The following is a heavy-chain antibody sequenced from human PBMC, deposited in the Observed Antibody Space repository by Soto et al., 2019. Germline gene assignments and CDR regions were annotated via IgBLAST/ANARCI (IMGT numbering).Heavy chain of an antibody. Sequence: GGSLRLSCAASGFTFSSYGMHWVRQAPGKGLEWVAVIWYDGSNKYYADSVKGRFTISRDNSKNTLYLQMNSLRAEDTAVYYCARASRYDFWSGYYGYYYYMDVWGKGTTVTVSS. V-gene: IGHV3-33*01. CDR3: ARASRYDFWSGYYGYYYYMDV. CDR1: GFTFSSYG. CDR2: IWYDGSNK. J-gene: IGHJ6*03. D-gene: IGHD3-3*01.